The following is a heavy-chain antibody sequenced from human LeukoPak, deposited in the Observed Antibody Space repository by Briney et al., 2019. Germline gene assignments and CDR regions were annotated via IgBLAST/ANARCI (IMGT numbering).Heavy chain of an antibody. V-gene: IGHV4-38-2*01. CDR3: AISPLYCSGGSCYESSDAFGI. D-gene: IGHD2-15*01. Sequence: PSETLSLTCAVSGYSISSGYYWGWIRQPPGKGLEWIGSIYHSGSTYYNPSLKSRVTISVDTSKNQFSLKLSSVTAADTAVYYCAISPLYCSGGSCYESSDAFGIWGQGTMVTVSS. CDR1: GYSISSGYY. J-gene: IGHJ3*02. CDR2: IYHSGST.